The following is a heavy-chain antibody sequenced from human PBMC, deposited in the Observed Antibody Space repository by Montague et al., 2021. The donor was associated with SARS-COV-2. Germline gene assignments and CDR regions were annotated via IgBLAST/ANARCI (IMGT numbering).Heavy chain of an antibody. V-gene: IGHV2-5*02. CDR2: IYWDDDK. Sequence: VKPTQTLTLTCTFSGFSLSISGVGVGWIRQPPGKALEWLALIYWDDDKRYSPSLKSRLTITKDTSKNQVVLTMTNMDPVDAATYYCAHRPSIAAAGAFRFDPWGQGTLVTVSS. CDR1: GFSLSISGVG. D-gene: IGHD6-13*01. J-gene: IGHJ5*02. CDR3: AHRPSIAAAGAFRFDP.